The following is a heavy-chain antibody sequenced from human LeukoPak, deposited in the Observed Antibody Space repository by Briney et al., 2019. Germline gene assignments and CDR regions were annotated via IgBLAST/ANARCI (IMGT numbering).Heavy chain of an antibody. CDR3: ARTTGYSSGWSYFQH. CDR2: IYYSGST. Sequence: SEILSLTCTVSGGSISSYYWSWIRQPPGKGLEWIGYIYYSGSTNYNPSLKSRVTISVDTSKNQFSLKLSSVTAADTAVYYCARTTGYSSGWSYFQHWGQGTLVTVSS. V-gene: IGHV4-59*01. D-gene: IGHD6-19*01. J-gene: IGHJ1*01. CDR1: GGSISSYY.